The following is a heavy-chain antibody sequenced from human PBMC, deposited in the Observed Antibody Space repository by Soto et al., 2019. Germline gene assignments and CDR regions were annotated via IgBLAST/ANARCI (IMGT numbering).Heavy chain of an antibody. CDR3: AKALSSGSTDFDY. CDR1: GFTFDDYA. V-gene: IGHV3-9*01. Sequence: EVQLVESGGGLVQPGRSLRLSCAASGFTFDDYAMHWVRQAPGKGLEWVSGISWNSGSIVYADSVKGRFTISRDNAKNSLYLQMNSLRAEVTALYYCAKALSSGSTDFDYWGQGTLVTVSS. CDR2: ISWNSGSI. D-gene: IGHD6-19*01. J-gene: IGHJ4*02.